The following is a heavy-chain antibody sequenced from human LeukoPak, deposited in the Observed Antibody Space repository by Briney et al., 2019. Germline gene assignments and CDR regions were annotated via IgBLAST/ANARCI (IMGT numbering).Heavy chain of an antibody. CDR2: IYYTGRT. CDR3: ARARSDYNEDFDY. Sequence: SETLSLTCIVSGGSVSRSGHYWGWIRQPPGKGLEWIGSIYYTGRTYYNPSLKSRVTISVDTSKNQFSLKVSSVTAADTAVYYCARARSDYNEDFDYWGQGTLVAVSS. CDR1: GGSVSRSGHY. D-gene: IGHD4-11*01. J-gene: IGHJ4*02. V-gene: IGHV4-39*07.